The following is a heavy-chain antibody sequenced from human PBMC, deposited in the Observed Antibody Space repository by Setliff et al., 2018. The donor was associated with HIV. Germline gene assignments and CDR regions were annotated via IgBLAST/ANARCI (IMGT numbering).Heavy chain of an antibody. CDR2: INPSGDST. CDR1: GYTFTSYY. V-gene: IGHV1-46*01. D-gene: IGHD3-3*01. CDR3: ARLGDFWSGYYYFDY. J-gene: IGHJ4*02. Sequence: ASVKVSCKASGYTFTSYYMHWVRQAPGQGLEWMGIINPSGDSTSYAQKFQGRVTMTRDTSTNTVYMELSSLGSEDTAVYYCARLGDFWSGYYYFDYWGQGTLVTVSS.